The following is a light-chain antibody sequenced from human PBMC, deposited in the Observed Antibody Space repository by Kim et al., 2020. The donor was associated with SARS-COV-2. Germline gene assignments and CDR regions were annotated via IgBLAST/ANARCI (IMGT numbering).Light chain of an antibody. Sequence: PRSVAWLTCGGDHIGSKSVKGYQQKPGQAPVLVIYNDSDRPSGIPERFSGSNFGDTATLTISRVAAGDEADYYCQVWDSDSDHWVFGGGTQLTVL. V-gene: IGLV3-21*04. CDR2: NDS. J-gene: IGLJ2*01. CDR3: QVWDSDSDHWV. CDR1: HIGSKS.